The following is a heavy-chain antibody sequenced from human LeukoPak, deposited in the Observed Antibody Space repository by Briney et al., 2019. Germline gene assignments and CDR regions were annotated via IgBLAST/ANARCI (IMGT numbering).Heavy chain of an antibody. CDR2: INHSGST. D-gene: IGHD3-22*01. CDR3: ARGGDYYDSSGYYHFDY. CDR1: GGSCSGYY. J-gene: IGHJ4*02. V-gene: IGHV4-34*01. Sequence: SETLSLTCAVYGGSCSGYYWSWIRQPPGKGLEWIGEINHSGSTNYNPSLKSRVTISVDTSKNQFSLKLSSVTAADTAVYYCARGGDYYDSSGYYHFDYWGQGTLVTVSS.